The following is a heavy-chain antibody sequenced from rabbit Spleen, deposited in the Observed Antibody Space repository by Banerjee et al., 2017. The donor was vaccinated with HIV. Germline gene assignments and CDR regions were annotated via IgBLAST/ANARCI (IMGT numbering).Heavy chain of an antibody. J-gene: IGHJ6*01. CDR3: ARDNSSSFSSYGMDL. CDR2: LYAGSSGST. Sequence: QEQLVESGGGLVKPGASLTLTCQASGFSFSSSDYICWVRPAPGKGLEWIACLYAGSSGSTYYGSWAKGRFTISKTSSTTVTLQMTSLTAADKATYFCARDNSSSFSSYGMDLWGPGTLVTVS. V-gene: IGHV1S45*01. CDR1: GFSFSSSDY. D-gene: IGHD1-1*01.